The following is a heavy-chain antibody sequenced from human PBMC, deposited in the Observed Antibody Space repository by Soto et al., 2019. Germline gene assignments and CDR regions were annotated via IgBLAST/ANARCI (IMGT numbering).Heavy chain of an antibody. D-gene: IGHD3-3*01. J-gene: IGHJ3*02. CDR2: INPATGAA. V-gene: IGHV1-2*02. CDR1: GYPVTAYY. CDR3: ARGGGVGVAGSAAFDM. Sequence: QLHLVQSGAVVKKPGASVTVSCSASGYPVTAYYMHWVRQAPGRGLEWMGGINPATGAAKYTQTFQGRVTLTRDTSTSTVFMELRGLTSEDTAAFYCARGGGVGVAGSAAFDMWGQGTLVTVSS.